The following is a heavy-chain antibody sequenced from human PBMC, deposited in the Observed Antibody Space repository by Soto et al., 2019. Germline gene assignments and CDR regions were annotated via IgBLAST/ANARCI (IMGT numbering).Heavy chain of an antibody. V-gene: IGHV4-31*03. D-gene: IGHD4-4*01. CDR3: AREQLYSNYGFSYGMDV. Sequence: TSETLSLTCTVSGGSISSGGYYCSCIRQHPGKGLEWIGYIYYSGSTYYNPSLKSRVTISVDTSKNQFSLKLSSVTAADTAVYYCAREQLYSNYGFSYGMDVWGQGTTVTVSS. J-gene: IGHJ6*02. CDR2: IYYSGST. CDR1: GGSISSGGYY.